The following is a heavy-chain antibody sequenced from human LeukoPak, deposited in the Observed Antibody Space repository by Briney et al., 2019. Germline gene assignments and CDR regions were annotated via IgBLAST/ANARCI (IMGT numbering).Heavy chain of an antibody. CDR1: GGSISSYY. Sequence: SETLSLTCTVSGGSISSYYWSWIRQPPGKGLEWIGYIYYSGSTNYNPSLRSRVTISVDTSKNQFSLKLSSVTAADTAVYYCAREDCSGGSCYTYYFDYWGQGTLVTVSS. CDR3: AREDCSGGSCYTYYFDY. D-gene: IGHD2-15*01. CDR2: IYYSGST. V-gene: IGHV4-59*01. J-gene: IGHJ4*02.